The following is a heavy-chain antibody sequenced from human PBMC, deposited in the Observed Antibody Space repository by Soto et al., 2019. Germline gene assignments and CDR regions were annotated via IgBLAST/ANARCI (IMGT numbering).Heavy chain of an antibody. J-gene: IGHJ5*02. CDR1: GFTFSSYA. CDR3: AKVGSSGWYHYRFDP. D-gene: IGHD6-19*01. CDR2: ISGSGGST. V-gene: IGHV3-23*01. Sequence: GGSLRLSCAASGFTFSSYAMSWVRQAPGKGLEWVSAISGSGGSTYYADSVKGRFTISRDNSKNTLYLQMNSLRAEDTAVYYCAKVGSSGWYHYRFDPWGQGTLVTVSS.